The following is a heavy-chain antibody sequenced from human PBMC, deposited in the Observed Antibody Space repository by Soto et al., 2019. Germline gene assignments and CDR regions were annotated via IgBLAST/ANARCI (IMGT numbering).Heavy chain of an antibody. D-gene: IGHD1-7*01. J-gene: IGHJ4*02. CDR3: TSRDPGTSVDY. Sequence: QVQLQESCPGLVNPSRTLSLTCAVSGGSLTSNNWWTWVRQHPGQGLEWIGEIYRTGSTNYNPSLKSRVPISLDKSDNQYSLKVHSLTAADTAVYYCTSRDPGTSVDYWGQGTLVTVSS. CDR1: GGSLTSNNW. CDR2: IYRTGST. V-gene: IGHV4-4*02.